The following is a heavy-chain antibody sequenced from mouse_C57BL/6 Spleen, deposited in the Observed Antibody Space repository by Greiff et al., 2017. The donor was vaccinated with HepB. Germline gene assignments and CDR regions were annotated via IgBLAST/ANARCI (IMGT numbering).Heavy chain of an antibody. V-gene: IGHV14-1*01. J-gene: IGHJ3*01. D-gene: IGHD1-1*01. CDR1: GFNIKDYY. CDR2: IDPEDGDT. Sequence: EVQLQQSGAELVRPGASVKLSCTASGFNIKDYYMHWVKQRPEQGLEWIGRIDPEDGDTEYAPKFQGKATMTADTSSNTAYLQLSSLTSEDTAVYYCTTPPYGAWFAYWGQGTLVTVSA. CDR3: TTPPYGAWFAY.